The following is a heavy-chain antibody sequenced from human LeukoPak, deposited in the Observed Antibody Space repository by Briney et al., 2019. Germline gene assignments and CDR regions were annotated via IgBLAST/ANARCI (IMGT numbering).Heavy chain of an antibody. V-gene: IGHV4-34*01. CDR3: AAYGDYSGWFDP. CDR2: INHSGST. Sequence: PSETLSLTCAVYGGSFSGYYWSWIRQPPGKGLEWIGEINHSGSTNYNPSLKSRVTISVDTSKNQFSLKLSSVTAADTAVYYCAAYGDYSGWFDPWGQGTLVTVSS. J-gene: IGHJ5*02. D-gene: IGHD4-17*01. CDR1: GGSFSGYY.